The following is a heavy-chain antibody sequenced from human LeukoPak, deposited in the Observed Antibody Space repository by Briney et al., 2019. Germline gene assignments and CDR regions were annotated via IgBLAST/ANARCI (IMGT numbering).Heavy chain of an antibody. CDR3: AKAPRAAAGTYNGMDV. CDR2: ISGSGGST. V-gene: IGHV3-23*01. CDR1: GFTFCSYG. D-gene: IGHD6-13*01. J-gene: IGHJ6*02. Sequence: GGALRLFCAGPGFTFCSYGIGLGRQGPGEGAEGGPAISGSGGSTYYADSVKGRFTISRDNSKNTLYLQMNSLRAEDTAVYHCAKAPRAAAGTYNGMDVWGQGTTVTVSS.